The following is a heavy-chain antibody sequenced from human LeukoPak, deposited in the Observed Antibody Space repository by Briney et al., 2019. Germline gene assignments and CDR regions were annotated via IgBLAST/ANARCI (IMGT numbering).Heavy chain of an antibody. CDR3: ARQRSSGWSQDF. V-gene: IGHV3-33*01. Sequence: GGSLRLSCAASGFTFSGHGMHWVRQTPGKGLEWVAVIWYDGSNEYYADSVKGRFTISRDNSKNTLYLQMNSLRAEDTAVYYCARQRSSGWSQDFWGQGTLVTVSP. J-gene: IGHJ4*02. CDR1: GFTFSGHG. D-gene: IGHD6-19*01. CDR2: IWYDGSNE.